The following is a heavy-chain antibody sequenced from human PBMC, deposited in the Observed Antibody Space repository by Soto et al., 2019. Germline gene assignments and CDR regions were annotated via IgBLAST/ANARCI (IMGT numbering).Heavy chain of an antibody. J-gene: IGHJ6*02. D-gene: IGHD6-13*01. CDR1: GGSISSSSYY. CDR3: ARSGYSSSLYYYYYYGMDV. V-gene: IGHV4-39*01. Sequence: SETLSLTCTVSGGSISSSSYYWGWIRQPPGKGLERIGSIYYSGSTYYNPSLKSRVTISVDTSKNQFSLKLSSVTAADTAVYYCARSGYSSSLYYYYYYGMDVWGQGTTVTVSS. CDR2: IYYSGST.